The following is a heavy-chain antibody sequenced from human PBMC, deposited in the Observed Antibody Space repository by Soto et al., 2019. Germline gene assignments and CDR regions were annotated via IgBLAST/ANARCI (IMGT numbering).Heavy chain of an antibody. CDR2: ISYDGSNK. CDR3: AKIPFWSGYNYYYYGMDV. Sequence: GGSLRLSCAASGFTFSSYGMHWVRQAPGKGLEWVAVISYDGSNKYYADSVKGRFTISRDNSKNTLYLQMNSLRAEVTAVYYCAKIPFWSGYNYYYYGMDVWGQGTTVTVSS. J-gene: IGHJ6*02. D-gene: IGHD3-3*01. CDR1: GFTFSSYG. V-gene: IGHV3-30*18.